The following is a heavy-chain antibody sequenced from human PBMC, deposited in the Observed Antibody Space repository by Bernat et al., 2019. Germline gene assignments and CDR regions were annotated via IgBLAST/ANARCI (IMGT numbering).Heavy chain of an antibody. Sequence: VQLVESGGGLVKPGGSLRLSCVTSGFTFSTYEMNWVRRAPGKGLEFVSYIAGSGSPIYYADSVKGRFTISRDDARDSLYLQMNSLRAEDTAVYYCARGWFDTWGQGTLVTVSS. CDR1: GFTFSTYE. V-gene: IGHV3-48*03. CDR3: ARGWFDT. J-gene: IGHJ5*02. CDR2: IAGSGSPI.